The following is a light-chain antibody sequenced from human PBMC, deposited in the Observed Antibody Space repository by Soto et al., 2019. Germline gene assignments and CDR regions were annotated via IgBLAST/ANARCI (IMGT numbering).Light chain of an antibody. CDR2: SNN. CDR1: SSNIGSNT. CDR3: QSYESTLTTVL. Sequence: QSVLTQPPSASGTPGQRVAISCSGSSSNIGSNTVNWYQQLPGTAPKVLIYSNNQRPSGVPDRFSGSKSGTSASLAISGLQSEDEADYYCQSYESTLTTVLFGGGTKLTVL. V-gene: IGLV1-44*01. J-gene: IGLJ2*01.